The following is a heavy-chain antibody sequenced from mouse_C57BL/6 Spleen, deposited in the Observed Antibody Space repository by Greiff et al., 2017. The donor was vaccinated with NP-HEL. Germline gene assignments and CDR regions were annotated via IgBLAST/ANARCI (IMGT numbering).Heavy chain of an antibody. V-gene: IGHV1-55*01. J-gene: IGHJ1*03. D-gene: IGHD2-1*01. CDR2: IYPGSGDT. CDR1: GYTFTSYW. Sequence: QVQLQQPGAELVRPGASVKMSCKASGYTFTSYWMHWVKQRPGQGLEWIGDIYPGSGDTNYNEKFKGKATLTVDTSASTAYMQLSSLTSEDSAVYYCARKDHYGNYWYFGVWGTGTTVTVSS. CDR3: ARKDHYGNYWYFGV.